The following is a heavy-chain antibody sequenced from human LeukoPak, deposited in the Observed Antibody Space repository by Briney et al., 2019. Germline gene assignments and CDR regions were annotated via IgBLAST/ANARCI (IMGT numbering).Heavy chain of an antibody. J-gene: IGHJ5*02. CDR3: ARARPMVRGVITGYNWFDP. V-gene: IGHV1-18*01. Sequence: ASVKVSCKASGYIFSSYGISWVRQAPGQGLEWMGWISTYNGNTNYAQRLQGRVTMTRNTSISTAYMELSSLRSEDTAVYYCARARPMVRGVITGYNWFDPWGQGTLVTVSS. CDR1: GYIFSSYG. D-gene: IGHD3-10*01. CDR2: ISTYNGNT.